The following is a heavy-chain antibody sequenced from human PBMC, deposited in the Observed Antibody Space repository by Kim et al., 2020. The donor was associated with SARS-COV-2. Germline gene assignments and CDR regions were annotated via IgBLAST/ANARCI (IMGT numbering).Heavy chain of an antibody. J-gene: IGHJ4*02. CDR1: GGSISSSSYY. CDR3: ARVERPVLFDY. Sequence: SETLSLTCTVSGGSISSSSYYWGWIRQPPGKGLEWIGSIYYSGSTYYNPSLKSRVTISVDTSKNQFSLKLSSVTAADTAVYYCARVERPVLFDYWSQGTL. V-gene: IGHV4-39*01. D-gene: IGHD1-1*01. CDR2: IYYSGST.